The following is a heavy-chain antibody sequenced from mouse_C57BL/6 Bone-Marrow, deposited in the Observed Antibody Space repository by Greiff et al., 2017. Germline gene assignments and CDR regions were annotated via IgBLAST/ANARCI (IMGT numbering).Heavy chain of an antibody. CDR3: ERRVTTVVEGGFAY. V-gene: IGHV1-50*01. CDR2: IDPSDSYT. J-gene: IGHJ3*01. D-gene: IGHD1-1*01. Sequence: QVQLQQPGAELVKPGASVKLSCKASGYTFTSYWMQWVKQRPGQGLEWIGEIDPSDSYTNYNQKFKGKATLTVATSSSTAYMQLSSLTSEDSAVYYCERRVTTVVEGGFAYWGQGTLVTVSA. CDR1: GYTFTSYW.